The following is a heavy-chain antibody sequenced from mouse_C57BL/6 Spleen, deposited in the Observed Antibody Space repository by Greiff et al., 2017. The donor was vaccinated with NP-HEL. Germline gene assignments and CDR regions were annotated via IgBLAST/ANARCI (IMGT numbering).Heavy chain of an antibody. CDR3: AREGSSGDVPFAY. CDR2: IDPSDSET. D-gene: IGHD3-2*02. CDR1: GYTFTSYW. Sequence: QVQLQQPGAELVRPGSSVKLSCKASGYTFTSYWMHWVKQTPIQGLEWIGNIDPSDSETHYNQKFKDKATLTVDKSSSTDYMQLSSLTSEDSAVYYCAREGSSGDVPFAYWGQGTLVTVSA. J-gene: IGHJ3*01. V-gene: IGHV1-52*01.